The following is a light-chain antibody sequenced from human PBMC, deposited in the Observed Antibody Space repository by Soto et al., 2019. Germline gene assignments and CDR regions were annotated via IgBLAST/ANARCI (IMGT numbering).Light chain of an antibody. Sequence: QSALTQPPSASGSPGQSVIISCTGTSSDVGAYNSVSWYQHYPGKAPKLLIYEVSKRPSGVPDRFSGSKSGNTASLTVSGLQAEDEADYYCSSYAGATNLVFGGGTKLTVL. CDR3: SSYAGATNLV. CDR2: EVS. J-gene: IGLJ2*01. V-gene: IGLV2-8*01. CDR1: SSDVGAYNS.